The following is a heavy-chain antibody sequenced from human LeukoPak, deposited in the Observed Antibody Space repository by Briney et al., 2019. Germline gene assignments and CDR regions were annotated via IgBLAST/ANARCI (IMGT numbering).Heavy chain of an antibody. Sequence: GGSLRFSCAASGFTFSSYAMNWVRQGPGTGLEWVSYISGSTRTIYYADSVKGRFTISRDNAKNSLYLQMNSLRAEDTAVYYCARVLQTLGGVSFDYWGQGTLVTVSS. CDR1: GFTFSSYA. V-gene: IGHV3-48*01. CDR2: ISGSTRTI. CDR3: ARVLQTLGGVSFDY. D-gene: IGHD5/OR15-5a*01. J-gene: IGHJ4*02.